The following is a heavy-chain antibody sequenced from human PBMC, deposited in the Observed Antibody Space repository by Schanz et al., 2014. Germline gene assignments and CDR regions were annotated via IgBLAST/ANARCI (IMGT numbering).Heavy chain of an antibody. J-gene: IGHJ5*01. V-gene: IGHV3-23*01. Sequence: EVQLLESGGGLVRPGGSLRLSCAASGFIFSNSWMSWVRQAPGKGLEWVSGMSGSGSTADYADSVKGRFTISRDNSRKTLYLQMNSLRADDTAVYYCAKDLYNYGIFDSWGQGTLVTVSS. CDR1: GFIFSNSW. CDR2: MSGSGSTA. D-gene: IGHD3-16*01. CDR3: AKDLYNYGIFDS.